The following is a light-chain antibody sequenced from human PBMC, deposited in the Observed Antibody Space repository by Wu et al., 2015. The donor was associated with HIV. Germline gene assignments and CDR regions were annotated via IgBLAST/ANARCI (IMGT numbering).Light chain of an antibody. V-gene: IGKV1-39*01. J-gene: IGKJ1*01. Sequence: DIQMTQSPTSLSASVGDRVTITCRASQSISTYLNWFQQKPGKAPKLLIYATSSLQGGVPSRFSGSGSGTDFTLTISSLQSEDFATYYCQQSYSSPPTFGHGTKVEVK. CDR3: QQSYSSPPT. CDR2: ATS. CDR1: QSISTY.